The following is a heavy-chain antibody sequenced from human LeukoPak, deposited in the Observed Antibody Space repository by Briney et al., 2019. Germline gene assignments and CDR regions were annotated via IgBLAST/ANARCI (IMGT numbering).Heavy chain of an antibody. D-gene: IGHD1-26*01. CDR3: ARALWELLMEALGVDY. CDR2: ISYDGSNK. CDR1: GFTFSSYS. J-gene: IGHJ4*02. Sequence: GGSLRLSCAASGFTFSSYSMHWVRQAPGKGLEWVAVISYDGSNKYYADSVKGRFTISRDNSKNTLYLQMNSLRAEDTAVYYCARALWELLMEALGVDYWGQGTLVTVSS. V-gene: IGHV3-30*03.